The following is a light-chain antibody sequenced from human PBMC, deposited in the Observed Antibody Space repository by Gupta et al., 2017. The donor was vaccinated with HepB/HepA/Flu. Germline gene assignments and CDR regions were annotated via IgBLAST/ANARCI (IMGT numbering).Light chain of an antibody. Sequence: DIVLTQSPATLSLSPGERATLSCRASQSVSSYFAWYQQQPGQAPRLLIYDASNRATGIPARFSGSGSGTDFTLTISSLEPEDFAVYYCQQRSNWPPLTFGGGTKVEIK. CDR2: DAS. V-gene: IGKV3-11*01. CDR3: QQRSNWPPLT. CDR1: QSVSSY. J-gene: IGKJ4*01.